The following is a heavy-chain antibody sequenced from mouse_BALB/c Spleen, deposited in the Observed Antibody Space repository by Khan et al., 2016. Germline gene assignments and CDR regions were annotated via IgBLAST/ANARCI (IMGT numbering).Heavy chain of an antibody. CDR3: ARDRGRLRGAMDY. CDR2: IRNKANGYTT. J-gene: IGHJ4*01. Sequence: EVELVESGGGLVQPGGSLRLSCATSGFTFTDYYMSWVRQPPGKALEWLGFIRNKANGYTTEYSASVKGRFTISRDNIQSILYLQMNTLSAEDSATYYCARDRGRLRGAMDYWGQGTSVTVSS. CDR1: GFTFTDYY. V-gene: IGHV7-3*02. D-gene: IGHD2-4*01.